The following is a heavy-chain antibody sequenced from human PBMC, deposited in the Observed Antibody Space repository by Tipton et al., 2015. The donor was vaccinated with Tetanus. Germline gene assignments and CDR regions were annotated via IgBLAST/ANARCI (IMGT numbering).Heavy chain of an antibody. CDR3: AKDGCFSVGCLGSDY. J-gene: IGHJ4*02. Sequence: SLRLSCTASGFTFTNSAMSWVRQAPGKGLEWVSAITGSGGSTYYADSVRGRFTVSRDNSKNTLYLQMNSLRADDTAVYYCAKDGCFSVGCLGSDYWGQGNLVTVSS. CDR2: ITGSGGST. V-gene: IGHV3-23*01. CDR1: GFTFTNSA. D-gene: IGHD5/OR15-5a*01.